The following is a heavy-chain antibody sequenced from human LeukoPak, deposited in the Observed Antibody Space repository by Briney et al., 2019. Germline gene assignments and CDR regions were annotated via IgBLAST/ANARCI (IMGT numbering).Heavy chain of an antibody. V-gene: IGHV3-23*01. J-gene: IGHJ4*02. CDR1: GFTFSSYA. CDR2: ISGSGGST. CDR3: AKDLDIVVVPVPLYYFDY. Sequence: GGSLRLSCAASGFTFSSYAMSWVRQAPGKGLEWVSAISGSGGSTYYADSVKGRFTISRDNSKNTLYLQMNSLRAEDTAVYYCAKDLDIVVVPVPLYYFDYWGQGTLVTVSS. D-gene: IGHD2-2*03.